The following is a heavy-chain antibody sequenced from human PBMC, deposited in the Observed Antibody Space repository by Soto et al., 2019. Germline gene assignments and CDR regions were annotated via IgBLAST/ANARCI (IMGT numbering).Heavy chain of an antibody. D-gene: IGHD2-15*01. CDR3: ARHTPAISISDH. J-gene: IGHJ4*02. Sequence: PSETLSLTCTVSGGSISSYYWSWIRQPPGQGLEWIGYIYYSGSTNYNPSLKSRVTISVDTSKNQFSLKLSSVTAADTAVYYCARHTPAISISDHWGQGTLVTVS. CDR2: IYYSGST. CDR1: GGSISSYY. V-gene: IGHV4-59*08.